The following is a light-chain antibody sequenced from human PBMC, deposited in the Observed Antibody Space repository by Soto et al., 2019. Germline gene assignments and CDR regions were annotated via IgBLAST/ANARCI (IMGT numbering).Light chain of an antibody. CDR2: GAS. Sequence: EIVLTQSPGTLSLSPGERATLSCRASQSVTSSYLAWYQQKPGQAPRLLIYGASYRATGIPASFSGSGSGTDFTLTISRLEPEDFAVYYCQQYFRSPFTFGPGTRVDIK. V-gene: IGKV3-20*01. J-gene: IGKJ3*01. CDR3: QQYFRSPFT. CDR1: QSVTSSY.